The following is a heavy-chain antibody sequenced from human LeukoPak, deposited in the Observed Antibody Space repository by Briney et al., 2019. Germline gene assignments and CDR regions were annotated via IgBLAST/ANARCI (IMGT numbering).Heavy chain of an antibody. D-gene: IGHD1-26*01. CDR1: GYTFTSYG. CDR2: ISAYNGNT. CDR3: ARGIVGATRALRHYYMDV. Sequence: ASVKVSCKASGYTFTSYGMSWVRQAPGQGLEWMGWISAYNGNTNCAQKLQGRVTMTTDTSTSTAYMELRSLRSDDTAVYYCARGIVGATRALRHYYMDVWGKGTTVTVSS. J-gene: IGHJ6*03. V-gene: IGHV1-18*01.